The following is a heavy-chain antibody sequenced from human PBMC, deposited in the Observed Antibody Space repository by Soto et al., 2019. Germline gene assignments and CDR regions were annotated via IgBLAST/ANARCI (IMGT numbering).Heavy chain of an antibody. D-gene: IGHD3-22*01. J-gene: IGHJ4*02. CDR2: ISGSGGST. V-gene: IGHV3-23*01. CDR3: DKAPKTNTYYYDSSGYFDY. Sequence: PGGSLRLSCAASGFTFSGYAMSWVRQAPGKGLEWVSAISGSGGSTYYADSVKGRFTISRDNSKNTLYLQMNSLRAEDTAVYYCDKAPKTNTYYYDSSGYFDYWGQGTLVTVSS. CDR1: GFTFSGYA.